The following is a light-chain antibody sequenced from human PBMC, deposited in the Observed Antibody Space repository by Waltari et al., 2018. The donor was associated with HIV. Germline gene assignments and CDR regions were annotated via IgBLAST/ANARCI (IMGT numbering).Light chain of an antibody. CDR2: DES. J-gene: IGLJ2*01. Sequence: SSALTPSPSVSVAPGRTARIPCDGHNIDSKRVHWYQQKTGQAPIVVIYDESDRPSGVPARFSGYSSGNTATLTIRSVEAGDEADYYCQVWDKSLYQVVFGGGTRVTVL. CDR3: QVWDKSLYQVV. CDR1: NIDSKR. V-gene: IGLV3-21*01.